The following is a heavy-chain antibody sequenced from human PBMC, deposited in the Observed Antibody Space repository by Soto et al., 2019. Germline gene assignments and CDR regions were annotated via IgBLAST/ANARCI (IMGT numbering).Heavy chain of an antibody. Sequence: GASVKVSCKASGGTFSSYAISWVRQAPGQGLEWMGGIIPIFGTANYAQKFQGRVTITADKSTSTAYMELSSLRSEDTAVYYCERTKARYCSSTSCYLKGRVNWFDPWGQGTMVTV. CDR2: IIPIFGTA. CDR3: ERTKARYCSSTSCYLKGRVNWFDP. V-gene: IGHV1-69*06. J-gene: IGHJ5*02. D-gene: IGHD2-2*01. CDR1: GGTFSSYA.